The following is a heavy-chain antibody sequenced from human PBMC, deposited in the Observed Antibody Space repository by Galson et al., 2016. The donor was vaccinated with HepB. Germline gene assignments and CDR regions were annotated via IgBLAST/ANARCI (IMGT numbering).Heavy chain of an antibody. CDR3: ARDAHKGNDMDY. Sequence: SLRLSCAASGFAFSDYYMGWIRQAPGKGLEWISDISNGADIIHYADSVKGRFTISRDNGKNSVYLQMNSLRVEDTGVYYCARDAHKGNDMDYWGQGTLVTVSS. D-gene: IGHD1-1*01. J-gene: IGHJ4*02. CDR2: ISNGADII. V-gene: IGHV3-11*04. CDR1: GFAFSDYY.